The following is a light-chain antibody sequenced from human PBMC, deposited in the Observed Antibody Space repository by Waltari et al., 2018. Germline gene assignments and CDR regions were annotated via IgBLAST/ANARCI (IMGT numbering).Light chain of an antibody. CDR3: TSYTSTNTVI. CDR2: DVS. J-gene: IGLJ2*01. Sequence: QSVLTQPASVSGSPGQSIPISCPGPSSDIGGSHYVPWYQQHPGKATKLMIYDVSRWPSGVSHRFSGSKSGNTASLTISGLQAEDEAHYYCTSYTSTNTVIFGGGTKVTVL. CDR1: SSDIGGSHY. V-gene: IGLV2-14*03.